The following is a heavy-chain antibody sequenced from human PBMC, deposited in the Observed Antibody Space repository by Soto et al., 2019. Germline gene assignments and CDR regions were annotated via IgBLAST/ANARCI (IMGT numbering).Heavy chain of an antibody. CDR1: GGSFSGYY. CDR3: ARGSSYGGTTFAFGKD. J-gene: IGHJ4*02. CDR2: INHSGST. V-gene: IGHV4-34*01. Sequence: SETLSLTCAVYGGSFSGYYWSWIRQPPGKGLEWIGEINHSGSTNYNPSLKSRVTISVDTSKNQFSLKLGSVTAADTAVYYCARGSSYGGTTFAFGKDWGQGTLVTVSS. D-gene: IGHD1-7*01.